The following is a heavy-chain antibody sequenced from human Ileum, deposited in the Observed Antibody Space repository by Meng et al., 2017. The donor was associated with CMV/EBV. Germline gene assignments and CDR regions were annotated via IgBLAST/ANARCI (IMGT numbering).Heavy chain of an antibody. CDR3: ARSCLYCKEYQLAGFDP. J-gene: IGHJ5*02. CDR2: ISAYNGDT. V-gene: IGHV1-18*01. Sequence: ASVKVSCKASGYAFSSYGISWVRVRQAPGQGLEWMGWISAYNGDTNYAQNLHDRVTLTTDISTSTAYMELRSLRSDDTAVYYCARSCLYCKEYQLAGFDPWGQGTLVTVSS. CDR1: GYAFSSYG. D-gene: IGHD2-2*01.